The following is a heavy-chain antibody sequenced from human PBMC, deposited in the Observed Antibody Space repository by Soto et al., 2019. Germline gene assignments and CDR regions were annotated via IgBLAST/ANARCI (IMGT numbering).Heavy chain of an antibody. CDR1: GYTFSSYT. CDR3: AREGEYDSIWGSYRPHVDN. J-gene: IGHJ4*02. V-gene: IGHV1-3*01. D-gene: IGHD3-16*02. Sequence: QVHLVQSESEVKKPGASVKVSCKASGYTFSSYTMNWVRQAPGQRPEWMGWIADGNGNRKYSQKFQDRVTITRETSASTVYLELSRLRSEDTAVYYCAREGEYDSIWGSYRPHVDNWGQGTLVTVSS. CDR2: IADGNGNR.